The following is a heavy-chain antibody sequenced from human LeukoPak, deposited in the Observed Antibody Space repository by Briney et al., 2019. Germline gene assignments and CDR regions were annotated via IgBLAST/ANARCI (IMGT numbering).Heavy chain of an antibody. D-gene: IGHD6-6*01. CDR1: GFTFSSYA. CDR3: ARSTQLVEYYFDY. V-gene: IGHV3-23*01. CDR2: ISGSGGST. Sequence: GGSLRLSCAASGFTFSSYAMSWVRQAPGKGLEWVSAISGSGGSTYYADSVKGRFTISRDNSKNTLYLQMNSLGAEDTAVYYCARSTQLVEYYFDYWGQGTLVTVSS. J-gene: IGHJ4*02.